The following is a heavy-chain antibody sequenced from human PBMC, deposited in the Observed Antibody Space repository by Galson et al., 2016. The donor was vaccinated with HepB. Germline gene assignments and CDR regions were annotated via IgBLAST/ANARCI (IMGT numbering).Heavy chain of an antibody. D-gene: IGHD1-26*01. J-gene: IGHJ3*02. CDR3: AVGAVGASYRAFDI. CDR1: GGTFSTYA. CDR2: IIPIFGTA. Sequence: SVKVSCKASGGTFSTYAVSWVRQAPGQGLEWMAGIIPIFGTANYAQKFQDRVTITADESTSAAYMELSSLISEDTAVYYCAVGAVGASYRAFDICGQGTMFTVSS. V-gene: IGHV1-69*13.